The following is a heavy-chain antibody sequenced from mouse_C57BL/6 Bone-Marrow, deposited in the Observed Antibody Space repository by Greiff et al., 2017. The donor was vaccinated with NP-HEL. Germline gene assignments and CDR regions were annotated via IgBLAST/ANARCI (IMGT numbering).Heavy chain of an antibody. CDR3: ARGGDYDEFYYYAMDY. D-gene: IGHD2-4*01. Sequence: EVQRVESGGGLVKPGGSLKLSCAASGFTFSSYAMSWVRQTPEKRLEWVATISDGGSYTYYPDNVQGRFTISRDNAKNNLYLQMSHLKSEDTAMYYCARGGDYDEFYYYAMDYWGQGTSVTVSS. J-gene: IGHJ4*01. V-gene: IGHV5-4*01. CDR1: GFTFSSYA. CDR2: ISDGGSYT.